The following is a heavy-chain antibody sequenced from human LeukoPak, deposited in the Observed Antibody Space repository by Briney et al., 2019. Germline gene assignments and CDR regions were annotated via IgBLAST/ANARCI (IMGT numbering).Heavy chain of an antibody. V-gene: IGHV4-39*01. Sequence: PSETLSLTCTVSGGSISSSTYYWGWLRQPPGKGLEWIGSYTGSTDYNPSLKSRVAISVDASKSQISLRLSSVTAADTAVYYCARHGPTRKQWLVGYYFDYWGQGTLVTVSS. CDR2: YTGST. CDR3: ARHGPTRKQWLVGYYFDY. J-gene: IGHJ4*02. D-gene: IGHD6-19*01. CDR1: GGSISSSTYY.